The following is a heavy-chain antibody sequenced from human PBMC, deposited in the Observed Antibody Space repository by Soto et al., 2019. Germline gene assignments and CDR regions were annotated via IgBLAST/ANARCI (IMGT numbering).Heavy chain of an antibody. Sequence: ASVKVSCKASGYTFTSYAMHWVRQAPGQRLEWMGWINAGNGNTKYSQKFQGRVTITRDTSASTAYMELGSLRSEDTAVYYCARVRSYYGSGSRQSYYYYYGMDVWGQGTTVTVSS. CDR3: ARVRSYYGSGSRQSYYYYYGMDV. J-gene: IGHJ6*02. CDR2: INAGNGNT. D-gene: IGHD3-10*01. V-gene: IGHV1-3*01. CDR1: GYTFTSYA.